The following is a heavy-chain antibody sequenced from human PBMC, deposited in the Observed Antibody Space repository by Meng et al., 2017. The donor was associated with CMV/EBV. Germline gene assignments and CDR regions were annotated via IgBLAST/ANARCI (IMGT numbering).Heavy chain of an antibody. CDR1: GFTFSDYY. D-gene: IGHD6-13*01. CDR2: ISYDGSNK. V-gene: IGHV3-30-3*01. Sequence: GESLKISCAASGFTFSDYYMSWIRQAPGKGLEWVAVISYDGSNKYYADSVKGRFTISRDNSKNTLYLQMNSLRAEDTAVYYCARGPRAAALGRGWGQGTLVTVSS. J-gene: IGHJ4*02. CDR3: ARGPRAAALGRG.